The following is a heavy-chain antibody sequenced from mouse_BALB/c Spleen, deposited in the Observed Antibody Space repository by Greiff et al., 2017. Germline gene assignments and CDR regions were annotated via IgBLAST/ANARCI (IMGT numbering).Heavy chain of an antibody. V-gene: IGHV1-54*03. CDR3: ARWDYDLYAMDY. CDR2: INPGSGGT. CDR1: GYAFTNYL. J-gene: IGHJ4*01. Sequence: QVQLQQSGAELVRPGTSVKVSCKASGYAFTNYLIEWVKQRPGQGLEWIGVINPGSGGTNYNEKFKGKATLTADKSSSTAYMQLSSLTSDDSAVYFCARWDYDLYAMDYWGQGTSVTVSS. D-gene: IGHD2-4*01.